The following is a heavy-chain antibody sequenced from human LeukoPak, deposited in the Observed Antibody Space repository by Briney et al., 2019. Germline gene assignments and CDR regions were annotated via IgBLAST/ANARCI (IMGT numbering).Heavy chain of an antibody. J-gene: IGHJ4*02. Sequence: GGSLRLSCAASGFTVSSNYMSWVRQAPGKGLEWVSIIYSGGSTYYAGSVKGRFAISRDNSKNTLYLQMNSLRAEDTAVYYCASGENWQQLVHFWGQGTLVTVSS. CDR2: IYSGGST. CDR1: GFTVSSNY. D-gene: IGHD6-13*01. V-gene: IGHV3-53*01. CDR3: ASGENWQQLVHF.